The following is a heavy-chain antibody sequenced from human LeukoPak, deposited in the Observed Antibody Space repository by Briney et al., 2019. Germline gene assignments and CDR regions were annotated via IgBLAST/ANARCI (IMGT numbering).Heavy chain of an antibody. CDR3: AREPAIMEFDY. CDR2: IIPIFGTA. CDR1: GYTFTGYY. J-gene: IGHJ4*02. Sequence: ASVKVSCKASGYTFTGYYMHWVRQAPGQGLEWMGGIIPIFGTANYAQKFQGRVTITTDESTSTAYMELSSLRSEDTAVYYCAREPAIMEFDYWGQGTLVTVSS. V-gene: IGHV1-69*05. D-gene: IGHD2-8*01.